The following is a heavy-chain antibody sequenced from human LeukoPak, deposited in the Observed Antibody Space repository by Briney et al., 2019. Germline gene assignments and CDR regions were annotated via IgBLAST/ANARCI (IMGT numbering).Heavy chain of an antibody. Sequence: GGSLRLSCAASGFTFSNYAMSWVRQAPGKGLEWVSGISGSDGSTYYADSVKGRFTISRENSKNTLYLQMNSLRAEDTAVYYCAKYDDWAVAAPDWGQGTLVTVSS. CDR1: GFTFSNYA. CDR2: ISGSDGST. D-gene: IGHD6-19*01. V-gene: IGHV3-23*01. CDR3: AKYDDWAVAAPD. J-gene: IGHJ4*02.